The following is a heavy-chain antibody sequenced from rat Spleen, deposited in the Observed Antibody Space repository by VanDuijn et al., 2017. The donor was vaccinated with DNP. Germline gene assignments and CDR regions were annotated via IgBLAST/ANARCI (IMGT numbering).Heavy chain of an antibody. D-gene: IGHD1-2*01. Sequence: QVQLKESGPGLVQPSQTLSPTCTVSGFSLTSNSVHWVRQPPGKGLEWVGAIWSGGSTDYNSALKSRLSISRDTSKSQVFLKMNSLQTEDTAIYFCTTNYYSSYAMDAWGQGTSVTVSS. CDR3: TTNYYSSYAMDA. CDR2: IWSGGST. V-gene: IGHV2-1*01. CDR1: GFSLTSNS. J-gene: IGHJ4*01.